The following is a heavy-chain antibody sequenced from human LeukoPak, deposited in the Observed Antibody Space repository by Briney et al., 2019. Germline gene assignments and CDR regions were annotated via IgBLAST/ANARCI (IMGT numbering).Heavy chain of an antibody. CDR1: GYTFTRYY. D-gene: IGHD4-17*01. V-gene: IGHV1-46*03. CDR2: INPSGGST. Sequence: ASVKVSCKASGYTFTRYYMHWVRQAAGQGREGMGIINPSGGSTSYAQKFQGRVTMTTDTSTSTVYMELSSLRSEDTAVYYCARTRYYGDYGFEMDVWGKGTTVTVSS. CDR3: ARTRYYGDYGFEMDV. J-gene: IGHJ6*04.